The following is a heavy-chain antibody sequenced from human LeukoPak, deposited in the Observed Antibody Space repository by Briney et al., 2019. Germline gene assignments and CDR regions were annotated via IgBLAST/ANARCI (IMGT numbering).Heavy chain of an antibody. CDR2: ISSSSSYI. D-gene: IGHD4-11*01. Sequence: GGSLRLSCAASGFTFSSYSMNWVRQAPGKGLEWVSSISSSSSYIYYADSVKGRFTISRVNAKNSLYLQMNSLRAEDTAVYYCARDYSNYGGYYYYGMDVWGQGTTVTVSS. CDR1: GFTFSSYS. CDR3: ARDYSNYGGYYYYGMDV. J-gene: IGHJ6*02. V-gene: IGHV3-21*01.